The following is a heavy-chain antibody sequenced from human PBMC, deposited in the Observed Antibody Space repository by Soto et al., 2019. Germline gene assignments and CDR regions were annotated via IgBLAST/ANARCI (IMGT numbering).Heavy chain of an antibody. CDR2: IIPILGIA. CDR1: VGNFSSYT. D-gene: IGHD2-21*01. Sequence: SGKVSCKASVGNFSSYTISWVRQAPGQGLEWMGRIIPILGIANYAQKFQGRVTITADKSTSTAYMELSSLRSEDTAVYYCSIEVRSRGYYYYYMDVWGKGTTVTVSS. J-gene: IGHJ6*03. V-gene: IGHV1-69*02. CDR3: SIEVRSRGYYYYYMDV.